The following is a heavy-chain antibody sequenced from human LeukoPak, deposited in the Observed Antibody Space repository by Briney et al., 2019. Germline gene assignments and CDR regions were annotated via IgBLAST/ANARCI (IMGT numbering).Heavy chain of an antibody. CDR2: INPYSGDT. D-gene: IGHD5-24*01. Sequence: ASVKVSCKASGYPFIGYYMHWVRQAPGQGPEWMGWINPYSGDTDYAQKFQGRVTITRDTSISTAYMELNRLTSDDTAVYFCARDLRDGYNLPDYWGQGTLVTVSS. J-gene: IGHJ4*02. CDR1: GYPFIGYY. CDR3: ARDLRDGYNLPDY. V-gene: IGHV1-2*02.